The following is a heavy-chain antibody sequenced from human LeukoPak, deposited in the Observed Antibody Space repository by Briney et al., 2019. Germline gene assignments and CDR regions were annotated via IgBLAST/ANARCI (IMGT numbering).Heavy chain of an antibody. D-gene: IGHD6-13*01. V-gene: IGHV1-69*13. CDR3: ARRVPAAGDLNWFDP. CDR2: IIPIFGTA. CDR1: GGTFSSYA. J-gene: IGHJ5*02. Sequence: SVKVSCKASGGTFSSYAISWVRQAPGQGLEWMGGIIPIFGTANYAQKFQGRVTITADESTSTACMELSSLRSEDTAVYYCARRVPAAGDLNWFDPWGQGTLVTVSS.